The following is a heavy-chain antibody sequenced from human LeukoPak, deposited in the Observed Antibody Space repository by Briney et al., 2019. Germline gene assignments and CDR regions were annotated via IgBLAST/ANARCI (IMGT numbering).Heavy chain of an antibody. Sequence: KRGGSLTLSCAASRFSFSDYYMSWLRQAPGKGLEGVSHISRSGSTIYYADSEKRRFTIHRDNAKHSLYLQMNSLRAEDTAVYYCAREVHYYYGSGSYYSSLAYWGQGTLVTVSS. J-gene: IGHJ4*02. V-gene: IGHV3-11*01. CDR2: ISRSGSTI. CDR1: RFSFSDYY. D-gene: IGHD3-10*01. CDR3: AREVHYYYGSGSYYSSLAY.